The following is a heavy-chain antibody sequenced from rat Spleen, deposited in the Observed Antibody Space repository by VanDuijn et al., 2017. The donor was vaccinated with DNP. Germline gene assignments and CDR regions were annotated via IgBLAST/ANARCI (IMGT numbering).Heavy chain of an antibody. Sequence: EVQLVESGGGLVQPGRSLKLSCVASGFSFSDYNMAWVRQAPKKGLEWVASISTGGGNTYYRDSVKGRFTISRDNAKSTLSLQMNSLRSEDTATYYCATYYYSVDYWGQGVMVTVSS. CDR1: GFSFSDYN. V-gene: IGHV5-25*01. CDR3: ATYYYSVDY. CDR2: ISTGGGNT. J-gene: IGHJ2*01. D-gene: IGHD1-1*01.